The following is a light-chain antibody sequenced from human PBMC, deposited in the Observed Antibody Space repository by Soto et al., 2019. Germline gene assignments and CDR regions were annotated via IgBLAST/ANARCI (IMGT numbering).Light chain of an antibody. CDR3: QQRFNWPLT. CDR2: DGS. Sequence: EIVLTQSPATLSLSPGERATLSCRASQSFSTNLAWYQQKPGQAPRLLIYDGSKRATGIPARFSGSGSGTDFTLTISSLESEDFAVYYCQQRFNWPLTFGGGTKVDIK. CDR1: QSFSTN. V-gene: IGKV3-11*01. J-gene: IGKJ4*01.